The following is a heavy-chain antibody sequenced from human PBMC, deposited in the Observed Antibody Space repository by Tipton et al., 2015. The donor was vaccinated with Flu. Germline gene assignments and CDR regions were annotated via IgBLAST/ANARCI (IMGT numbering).Heavy chain of an antibody. J-gene: IGHJ3*02. V-gene: IGHV6-1*01. CDR2: TYYRSKWYN. CDR1: GDGVSSDSAT. Sequence: GLVKPSQTLPLTCAISGDGVSSDSATWNWIRQSPSRGLEWLGRTYYRSKWYNDYAVSVTNRITINPDTSKNQFSLHLNSVTPEDTAVYYCARESRDYVWRSYRYDAFDIWGQATMVTVSS. CDR3: ARESRDYVWRSYRYDAFDI. D-gene: IGHD3-16*02.